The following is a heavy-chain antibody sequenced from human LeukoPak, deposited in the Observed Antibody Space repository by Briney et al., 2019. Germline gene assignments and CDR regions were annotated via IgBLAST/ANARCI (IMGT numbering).Heavy chain of an antibody. CDR2: ISYDGSNK. J-gene: IGHJ3*02. CDR1: GFTFSSYG. Sequence: PGGSLRLSCAASGFTFSSYGVHWVRQAPGKGLEWVAVISYDGSNKYYVDFVKGRFTISRDNSKNTLYLQMNSLRSEDTAVYYCAKIVGARTGAFDIWGQGTTVTVSS. D-gene: IGHD1-26*01. V-gene: IGHV3-30*18. CDR3: AKIVGARTGAFDI.